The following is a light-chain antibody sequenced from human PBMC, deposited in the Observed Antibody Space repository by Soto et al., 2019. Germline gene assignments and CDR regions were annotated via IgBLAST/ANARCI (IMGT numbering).Light chain of an antibody. CDR3: QQYNNWPPYT. CDR1: QSVNSD. Sequence: LVMTQSPATLSVSPGDRATLSCRASQSVNSDLAWYQQKPGQAPRLLIYGASTRATGIPARFSGSGSGTEFTLTISSLQSEDFAVYYCQQYNNWPPYTFGQGTKVDIK. CDR2: GAS. J-gene: IGKJ2*01. V-gene: IGKV3-15*01.